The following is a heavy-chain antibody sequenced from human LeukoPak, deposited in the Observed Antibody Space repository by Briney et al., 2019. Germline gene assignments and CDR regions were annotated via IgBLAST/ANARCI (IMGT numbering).Heavy chain of an antibody. D-gene: IGHD2/OR15-2a*01. Sequence: GGSLRLSCAASGFTFSSYGMHWVRQAPGKGLEWVALIWYDGSNKYFTDSVKGRLTISRDNSKNTLYLQMNSLRAEDTAIYYCAREGPRGNSQFDYWGQGTLVTVSS. CDR1: GFTFSSYG. CDR3: AREGPRGNSQFDY. J-gene: IGHJ4*02. V-gene: IGHV3-33*01. CDR2: IWYDGSNK.